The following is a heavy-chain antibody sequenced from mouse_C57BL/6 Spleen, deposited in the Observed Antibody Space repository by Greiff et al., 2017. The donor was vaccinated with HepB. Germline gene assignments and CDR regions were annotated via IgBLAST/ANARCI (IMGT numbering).Heavy chain of an antibody. CDR1: GYTFTSYW. Sequence: VQLQQPGAELVKPGASVKLSCKASGYTFTSYWMQWVKQRPGQGLEWIGEIDPSDSYTNYNQKFKGKATLTVDTSSSTAYMQLSSLTSEDSAVYYCARGAHYYGSSPYAMDYWGQGTSVTVSS. V-gene: IGHV1-50*01. CDR3: ARGAHYYGSSPYAMDY. J-gene: IGHJ4*01. CDR2: IDPSDSYT. D-gene: IGHD1-1*01.